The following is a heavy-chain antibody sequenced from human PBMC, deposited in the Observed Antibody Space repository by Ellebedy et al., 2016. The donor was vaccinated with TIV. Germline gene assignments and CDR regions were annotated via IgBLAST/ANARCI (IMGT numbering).Heavy chain of an antibody. V-gene: IGHV4-39*01. J-gene: IGHJ4*02. CDR2: ISYRGSS. Sequence: MPSETLSLTCSVSSGSITNGNHSWVWIRQTPGEGLEWIGTISYRGSSDYALSLKRRVTISVHTTMDQFSLKLSSVTAADSAVYFCAASVSVTGGIDYWGQGTLVTVS. CDR1: SGSITNGNHS. CDR3: AASVSVTGGIDY. D-gene: IGHD2-8*02.